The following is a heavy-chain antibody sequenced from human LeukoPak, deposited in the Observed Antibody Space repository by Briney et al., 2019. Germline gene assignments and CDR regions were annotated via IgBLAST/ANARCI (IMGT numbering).Heavy chain of an antibody. CDR1: EFTFSSYN. CDR2: ISSSSKWM. J-gene: IGHJ4*02. D-gene: IGHD6-13*01. Sequence: GGSLRLSCVASEFTFSSYNMNWVRLAPGKGLEWVASISSSSKWMYYTDSVKGRFTISRDNAKNSLYLQMNSLRAEDTAVYYCARDFCIGGSSCPPGGYWGQGTLVTVSS. V-gene: IGHV3-21*01. CDR3: ARDFCIGGSSCPPGGY.